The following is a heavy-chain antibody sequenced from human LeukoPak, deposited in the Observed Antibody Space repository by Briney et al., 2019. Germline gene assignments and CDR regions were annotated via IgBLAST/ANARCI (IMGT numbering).Heavy chain of an antibody. CDR2: INPNSGNT. D-gene: IGHD6-13*01. J-gene: IGHJ4*02. CDR3: ARAAAGTFGCDY. CDR1: GYTFTGYC. V-gene: IGHV1-8*02. Sequence: GASVKVSCKASGYTFTGYCMHWVRQAPGQGLEWMGWINPNSGNTGYAQKFQGRVTMTRNTSISTAYMELSSLRSEDTAVYYCARAAAGTFGCDYWGQGTLVTVSS.